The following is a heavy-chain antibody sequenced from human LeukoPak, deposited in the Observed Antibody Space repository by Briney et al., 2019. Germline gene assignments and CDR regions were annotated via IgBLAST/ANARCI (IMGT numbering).Heavy chain of an antibody. J-gene: IGHJ4*02. V-gene: IGHV4-59*11. Sequence: SETLSLTCTVSGASFGSHYWTWIRQPPGKGLEWIGYIYYDGTTNYNPSLKSRVTISIDTSNSQFSLNLRSVTAADTAIYYCARRYYYHSSGYYYSYLDYWGQGTLVTVSS. CDR1: GASFGSHY. D-gene: IGHD3-22*01. CDR2: IYYDGTT. CDR3: ARRYYYHSSGYYYSYLDY.